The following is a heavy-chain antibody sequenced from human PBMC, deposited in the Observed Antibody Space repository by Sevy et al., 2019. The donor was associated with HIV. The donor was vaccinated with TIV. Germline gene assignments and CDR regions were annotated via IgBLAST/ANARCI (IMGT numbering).Heavy chain of an antibody. D-gene: IGHD1-1*01. CDR2: ISSTSAYI. J-gene: IGHJ4*02. V-gene: IGHV3-21*01. CDR1: GFTFSSYR. Sequence: GGCLRLSCAASGFTFSSYRMTWVRQAPGKGLEWISCISSTSAYINYADSVKGRFTISRDNAKNLLYLQMDSLRAEDTASYYCARTVLEISTWRSDYWGQGTLVTVSS. CDR3: ARTVLEISTWRSDY.